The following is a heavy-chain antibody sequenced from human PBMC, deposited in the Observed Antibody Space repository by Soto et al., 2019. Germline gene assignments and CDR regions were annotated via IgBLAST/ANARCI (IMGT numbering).Heavy chain of an antibody. Sequence: TLALTCSVSGGSITTGGTYWSWARLLPGNGLQWVGYIYYTISAYYNPALKSRVTISLDTSENRFSLKLTSVTAADTAVYYCASGNYNTISFDFWGDGRQVTVSA. CDR1: GGSITTGGTY. CDR2: IYYTISA. V-gene: IGHV4-31*03. J-gene: IGHJ4*01. CDR3: ASGNYNTISFDF. D-gene: IGHD3-3*01.